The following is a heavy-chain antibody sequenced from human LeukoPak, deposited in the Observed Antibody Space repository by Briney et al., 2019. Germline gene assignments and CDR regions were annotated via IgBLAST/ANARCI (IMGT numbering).Heavy chain of an antibody. CDR1: GGSFSDYF. CDR2: IRPDGST. V-gene: IGHV4-34*01. D-gene: IGHD1-14*01. J-gene: IGHJ4*02. Sequence: SETLSLTCAVYGGSFSDYFCIWIRQPPGKGLEWIGEIRPDGSTTYNPSLKSRASISLDTSRTHSSLRLRSVAAADTAVYYCARRRKSNDSWGQGSLVTVSS. CDR3: ARRRKSNDS.